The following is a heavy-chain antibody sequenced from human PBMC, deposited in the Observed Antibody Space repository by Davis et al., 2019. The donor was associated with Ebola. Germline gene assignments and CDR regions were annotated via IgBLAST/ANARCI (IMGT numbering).Heavy chain of an antibody. Sequence: MPSETLSLTCTVSGGSISSYYWSWFRQPPGKGLEWIGYIYYSGSTNYNPSLKSRVTISVDTSKNQFSLKLSSVTAADTAVYYCARDQRYFDLWGRGTLVTVSS. J-gene: IGHJ2*01. CDR1: GGSISSYY. V-gene: IGHV4-59*01. CDR3: ARDQRYFDL. CDR2: IYYSGST.